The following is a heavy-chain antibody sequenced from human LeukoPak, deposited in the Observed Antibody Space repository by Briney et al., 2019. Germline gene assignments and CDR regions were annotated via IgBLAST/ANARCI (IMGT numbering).Heavy chain of an antibody. CDR3: AKEKAYDSSGPPGY. CDR2: ISGSGGST. D-gene: IGHD3-22*01. V-gene: IGHV3-23*01. Sequence: GGSLRLSCAASGFTFSSYAMSWVRQAPGKGQEWVSAISGSGGSTYYADSVKGRFTISRDNSKNTLYLQMNSLRAEDTAVYYCAKEKAYDSSGPPGYWGQGTLVTVSS. J-gene: IGHJ4*02. CDR1: GFTFSSYA.